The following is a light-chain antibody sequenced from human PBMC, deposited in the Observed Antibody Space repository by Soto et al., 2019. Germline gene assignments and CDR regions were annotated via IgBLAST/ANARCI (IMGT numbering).Light chain of an antibody. Sequence: EIVLTQSPGTLSLSPGDRATLSCRASQTVEKNYLAWYQQKPGQAPRLLVDDASRRAAGIPDRFSGSGSGTDFTLTISRLEPEDFGVYYCQQCATSPRTFGQGTKVEV. CDR3: QQCATSPRT. CDR2: DAS. V-gene: IGKV3-20*01. J-gene: IGKJ1*01. CDR1: QTVEKNY.